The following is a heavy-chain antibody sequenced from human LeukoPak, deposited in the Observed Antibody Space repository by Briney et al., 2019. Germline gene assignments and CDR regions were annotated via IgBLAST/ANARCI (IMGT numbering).Heavy chain of an antibody. J-gene: IGHJ3*02. D-gene: IGHD3-9*01. V-gene: IGHV3-21*01. CDR2: ISSSSSYI. Sequence: GGSLRLSCAASGFTFSSYSMNWVRQAPGKGLEWVSPISSSSSYIYYADSVKGRFTISRDNAKNSLYLQMNSLRAEDTAVYYCARDRGDIRGDAFDIWGQGTMVTVSS. CDR3: ARDRGDIRGDAFDI. CDR1: GFTFSSYS.